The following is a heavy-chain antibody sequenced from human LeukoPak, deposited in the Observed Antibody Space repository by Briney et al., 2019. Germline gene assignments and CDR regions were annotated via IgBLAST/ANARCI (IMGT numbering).Heavy chain of an antibody. CDR1: GYTXTSYG. Sequence: ASVKVSCKASGYTXTSYGISWVRQAPGQELDWMGWISAYNGNTNYAQKLQGRVTMTTDTSTSTAYMELRSLRSDDSAVYYCARGGSSGTIDYWGQGTLVTVSS. D-gene: IGHD1-26*01. V-gene: IGHV1-18*01. CDR2: ISAYNGNT. J-gene: IGHJ4*02. CDR3: ARGGSSGTIDY.